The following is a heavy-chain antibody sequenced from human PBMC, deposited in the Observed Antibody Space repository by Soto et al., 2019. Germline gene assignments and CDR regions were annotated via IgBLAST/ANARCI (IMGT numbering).Heavy chain of an antibody. CDR1: GFTFSSYA. J-gene: IGHJ4*02. CDR2: ISYDGSNK. D-gene: IGHD6-19*01. Sequence: QVQLVESGGGVVQPGRSLRLSCAASGFTFSSYAMHWVRQAPGKGLEWVEVISYDGSNKYYADSVKGRFTISRDNSTNTLYLQMNSLRAEDTAVYYCARDQVRIAVAGYCSYCGQGTLVTVSS. V-gene: IGHV3-30-3*01. CDR3: ARDQVRIAVAGYCSY.